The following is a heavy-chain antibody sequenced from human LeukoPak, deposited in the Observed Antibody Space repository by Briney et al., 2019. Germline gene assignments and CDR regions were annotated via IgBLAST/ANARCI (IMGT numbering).Heavy chain of an antibody. Sequence: ASVKVSCKASGGTFSSYAISWVRQAPGQGLEWMGRIIPILGIANYAQKFQGRVTITADKSTSTAYMELSSLRSEDTAVYYCAMPNGYGDYDWSLDYWGQGTLVTVSS. V-gene: IGHV1-69*04. D-gene: IGHD4-17*01. CDR1: GGTFSSYA. CDR2: IIPILGIA. CDR3: AMPNGYGDYDWSLDY. J-gene: IGHJ4*02.